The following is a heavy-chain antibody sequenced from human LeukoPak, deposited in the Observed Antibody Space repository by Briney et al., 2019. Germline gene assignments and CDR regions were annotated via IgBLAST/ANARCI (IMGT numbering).Heavy chain of an antibody. CDR3: ARLTASDSSGVDY. CDR2: IYYSGST. Sequence: KPSETLSLTCTVSGGSISSYYWSWIRQPPGKGLEGIGYIYYSGSTNYNPSLKSRVTISVDTSKNQFSLKLSSVTAADTAVYYCARLTASDSSGVDYWGQGTLVTVSS. CDR1: GGSISSYY. V-gene: IGHV4-59*08. D-gene: IGHD6-19*01. J-gene: IGHJ4*02.